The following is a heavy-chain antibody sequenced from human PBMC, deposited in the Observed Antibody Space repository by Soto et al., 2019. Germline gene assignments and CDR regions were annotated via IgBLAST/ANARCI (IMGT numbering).Heavy chain of an antibody. D-gene: IGHD1-1*01. V-gene: IGHV3-64D*06. Sequence: LMLSCSASGFTFRSYAMHWVRQAPGKGLEYVSAISSNGGSTYYADSVKGRFTISRDNSKNTLYLQMSSLRAEDTAVYYCVKSIWNDARFNYFDYWGQGTLFTVSS. CDR3: VKSIWNDARFNYFDY. CDR1: GFTFRSYA. J-gene: IGHJ4*02. CDR2: ISSNGGST.